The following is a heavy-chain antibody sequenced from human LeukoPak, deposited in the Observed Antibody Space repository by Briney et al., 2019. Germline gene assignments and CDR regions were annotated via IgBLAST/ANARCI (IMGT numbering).Heavy chain of an antibody. Sequence: GGSLRLSCAVSGFTFSGFWMSWSRQAPGKGLEWVASINSDGSEGYYADVVKGRFTISRDNAKNSLYLQINSLRAEDTAVYYCAKDYEYNSNTWYFHWGRGTLVSVSS. V-gene: IGHV3-7*03. J-gene: IGHJ4*02. CDR1: GFTFSGFW. D-gene: IGHD6-13*01. CDR2: INSDGSEG. CDR3: AKDYEYNSNTWYFH.